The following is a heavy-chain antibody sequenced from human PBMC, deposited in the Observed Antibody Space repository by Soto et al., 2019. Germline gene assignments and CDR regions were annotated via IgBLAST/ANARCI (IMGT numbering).Heavy chain of an antibody. CDR2: ISAYNGNT. CDR3: ARDMRGYCSGGSCYTPIDY. V-gene: IGHV1-18*01. J-gene: IGHJ4*02. Sequence: QVQLVRSGAEVKKPGASVKVSCKASGYTFTSYGISWVRQAPGQGLERMGWISAYNGNTNYAQKLQGRVTMTTDTSTSTAYMELRSLRSDDTAVYYCARDMRGYCSGGSCYTPIDYWGQGTLVTVSS. D-gene: IGHD2-15*01. CDR1: GYTFTSYG.